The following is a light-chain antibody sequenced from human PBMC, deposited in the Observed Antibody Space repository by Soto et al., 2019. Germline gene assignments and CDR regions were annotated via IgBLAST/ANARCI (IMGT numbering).Light chain of an antibody. V-gene: IGLV2-8*01. Sequence: QSVLTQPPSASGSPGQSVTISCTGTSSDVGGYNYVSWYQQHPDKAPKLMIYDVSTRPSGVPDRFSGSKSGNPASLTVSGLQAEDEDDYYCSSYEGSNNWVFGTGTKLTVL. J-gene: IGLJ1*01. CDR3: SSYEGSNNWV. CDR1: SSDVGGYNY. CDR2: DVS.